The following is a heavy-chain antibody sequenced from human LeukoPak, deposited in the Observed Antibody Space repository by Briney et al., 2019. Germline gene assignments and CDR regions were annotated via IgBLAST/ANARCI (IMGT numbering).Heavy chain of an antibody. CDR1: GGSISSSSYY. D-gene: IGHD2-15*01. V-gene: IGHV4-39*07. Sequence: SETLSPTCTVSGGSISSSSYYWAWIRQPPGKGLEWIGSIHYSGSTYYNPSLQSRVTISIDTSKNQFSLKLRFVTAADTAVYYCARVRCSGGSCPYYYYYYYMDVWGKGTTVTVSS. J-gene: IGHJ6*03. CDR3: ARVRCSGGSCPYYYYYYYMDV. CDR2: IHYSGST.